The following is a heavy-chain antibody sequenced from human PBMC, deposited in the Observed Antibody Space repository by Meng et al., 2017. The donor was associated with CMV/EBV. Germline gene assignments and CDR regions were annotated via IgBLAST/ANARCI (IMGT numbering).Heavy chain of an antibody. D-gene: IGHD4-23*01. V-gene: IGHV4-38-2*02. CDR2: IYHSGST. J-gene: IGHJ6*02. CDR3: ASRKWVTVTLYYYYGMDV. CDR1: GYSISSGYY. Sequence: SETLSLTCTVSGYSISSGYYWGWIRQPPGKGLEWIGSIYHSGSTYYNPSLKSRVTISVDTSKNQFSLKLSSVTAADTAVYYCASRKWVTVTLYYYYGMDVWGQGTTATVSS.